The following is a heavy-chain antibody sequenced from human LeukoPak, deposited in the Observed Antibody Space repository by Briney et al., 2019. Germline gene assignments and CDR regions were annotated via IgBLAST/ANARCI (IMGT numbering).Heavy chain of an antibody. CDR2: IYYSGST. CDR3: ALNEYQLLTSMGWYFDL. Sequence: SETLSLTCTVSGGSISSSSYYWGWIRQPPGKGLEWIGSIYYSGSTYYNPSLKSRVTISVDTSKNQFSLKLSSVTAADTAVYCCALNEYQLLTSMGWYFDLWGRGTLVTVSS. D-gene: IGHD2-2*01. V-gene: IGHV4-39*01. CDR1: GGSISSSSYY. J-gene: IGHJ2*01.